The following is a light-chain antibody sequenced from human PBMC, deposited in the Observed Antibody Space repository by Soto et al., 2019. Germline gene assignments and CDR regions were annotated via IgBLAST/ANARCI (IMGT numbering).Light chain of an antibody. CDR3: QHYNSYSAA. CDR1: QTISSW. V-gene: IGKV1-5*03. J-gene: IGKJ1*01. Sequence: DIQMTQSPSTLSGSVGDRVTITCRAIQTISSWLAWYQQKPGKAPKLLIYKASTLKSGVPSRFSGSGSGTEFTLTISSLQPDDFANYYCQHYNSYSAAFGQGTKVDIK. CDR2: KAS.